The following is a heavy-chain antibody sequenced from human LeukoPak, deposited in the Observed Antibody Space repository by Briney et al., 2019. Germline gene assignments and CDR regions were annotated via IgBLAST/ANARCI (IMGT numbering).Heavy chain of an antibody. CDR2: ISWNSGSI. Sequence: GGSLRLSCAASGFTFDDYAVHWVRQAPGKGLEWVSGISWNSGSIGYADSVKGRFTISRDNAKNSLYLQMNSLRAEDTAVYYCARASTTVVTRVGYFDYWGQGTLVTVSS. CDR1: GFTFDDYA. D-gene: IGHD4-23*01. CDR3: ARASTTVVTRVGYFDY. J-gene: IGHJ4*02. V-gene: IGHV3-9*01.